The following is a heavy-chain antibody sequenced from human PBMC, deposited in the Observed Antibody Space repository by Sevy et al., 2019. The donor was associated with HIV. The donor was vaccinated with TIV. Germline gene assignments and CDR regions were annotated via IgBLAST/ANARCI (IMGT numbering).Heavy chain of an antibody. J-gene: IGHJ3*02. D-gene: IGHD5-18*01. CDR2: IYPDDSDA. V-gene: IGHV5-51*01. CDR3: AGYGRGGGFNYAFDI. Sequence: GESLKISCKGSEYTFTTYWLGWVRQMPGKGLEWMGMIYPDDSDARYSPSFQGHVTILADKSVDTAYLQWSSLKTSDTAMYYCAGYGRGGGFNYAFDIWGQGTMVTVSS. CDR1: EYTFTTYW.